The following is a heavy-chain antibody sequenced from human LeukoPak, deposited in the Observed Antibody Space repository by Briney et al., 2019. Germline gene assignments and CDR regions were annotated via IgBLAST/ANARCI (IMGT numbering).Heavy chain of an antibody. CDR3: AKDLGDSSGYSYFDY. D-gene: IGHD3-22*01. V-gene: IGHV3-23*01. Sequence: GGTLRLSCAASGFTFSSYAMSWVRQAPGNGLEWVSAISGSGGSTYYADSVKGRFTISRDNSKNTLYLQMNSLRAEDTAVYYCAKDLGDSSGYSYFDYWGQGTLVTVSS. J-gene: IGHJ4*02. CDR2: ISGSGGST. CDR1: GFTFSSYA.